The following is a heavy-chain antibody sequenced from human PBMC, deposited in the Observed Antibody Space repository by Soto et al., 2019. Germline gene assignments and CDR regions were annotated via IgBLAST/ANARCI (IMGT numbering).Heavy chain of an antibody. D-gene: IGHD2-21*02. CDR3: ARRSYCDGDCTRRPYDYYGMDV. CDR1: GGTLCSYA. Sequence: APVKVSCKASGGTLCSYAICWVRQATGQGLEWMGGIIPIFGTANYAQKFQGQVTMSADKSTSTAYLQWSSLKASDTAMYYCARRSYCDGDCTRRPYDYYGMDVWGQGTTVTVSS. V-gene: IGHV1-69*06. J-gene: IGHJ6*02. CDR2: IIPIFGTA.